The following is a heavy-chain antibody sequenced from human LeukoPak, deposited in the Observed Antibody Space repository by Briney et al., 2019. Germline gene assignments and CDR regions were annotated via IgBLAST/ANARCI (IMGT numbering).Heavy chain of an antibody. CDR1: GFTFDDYA. J-gene: IGHJ4*02. CDR2: ISWNSGSI. CDR3: AREGDRGAAADFDY. V-gene: IGHV3-9*01. Sequence: PGGSLRLSCAASGFTFDDYAMHWVRQAPGKGLEWVSGISWNSGSIGYADSVKGRFTISRDNAKNTLYLQMNSLRAEDTAVYYCAREGDRGAAADFDYWGQGTLVTVSS. D-gene: IGHD6-13*01.